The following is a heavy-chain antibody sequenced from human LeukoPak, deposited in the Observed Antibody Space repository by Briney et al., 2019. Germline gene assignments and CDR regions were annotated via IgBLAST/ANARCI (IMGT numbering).Heavy chain of an antibody. CDR1: GFTFSGSA. V-gene: IGHV3-73*01. CDR3: TRLSGSSSIDY. D-gene: IGHD6-13*01. Sequence: PGGSLKLSCAASGFTFSGSAMHWVRQASGKGLEWVGRIRGKANSYATAYAASVKGRFTISRDDSKNTAYLQMNSLKTEDTAVYYCTRLSGSSSIDYWGQGTLVTVSS. J-gene: IGHJ4*02. CDR2: IRGKANSYAT.